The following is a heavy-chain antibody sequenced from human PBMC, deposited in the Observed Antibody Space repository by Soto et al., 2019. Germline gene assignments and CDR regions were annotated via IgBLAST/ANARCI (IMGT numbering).Heavy chain of an antibody. V-gene: IGHV4-31*03. Sequence: QVQLQESGPGLVKPSQTLSLTCTVSGGSISSGGYYWSWIRQHPRKGLEWIGFIYHSGSTYYDPSLKSRVTISVDTSKNQFSLRLSSVTAADTAVYYCARDGDYGSHLFDIWGPGTLVTVSS. J-gene: IGHJ4*02. D-gene: IGHD4-17*01. CDR3: ARDGDYGSHLFDI. CDR1: GGSISSGGYY. CDR2: IYHSGST.